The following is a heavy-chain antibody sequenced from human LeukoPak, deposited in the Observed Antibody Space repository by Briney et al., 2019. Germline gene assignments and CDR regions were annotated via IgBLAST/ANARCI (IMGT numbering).Heavy chain of an antibody. V-gene: IGHV4-61*01. CDR2: MHYSGST. CDR3: ARDSLLRGSGWDYWYFDL. D-gene: IGHD6-25*01. J-gene: IGHJ2*01. CDR1: GGSVSNGSYY. Sequence: PSETLSLTCTVSGGSVSNGSYYWSWIRQPPGKGLGWIGNMHYSGSTNYNPSLKSRVTISVDTSMNQFSLLLTSATAADTAVYYCARDSLLRGSGWDYWYFDLWGRGTLVTVSS.